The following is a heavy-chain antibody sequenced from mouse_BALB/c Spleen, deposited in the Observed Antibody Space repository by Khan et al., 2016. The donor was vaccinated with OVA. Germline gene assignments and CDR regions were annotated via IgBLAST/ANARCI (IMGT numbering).Heavy chain of an antibody. CDR2: INPSSGYT. D-gene: IGHD2-14*01. V-gene: IGHV1-4*01. Sequence: VQLKQSGAELARPGASVKMSCKASGYTFTSYTIHWIKQRPGQGLEWIGYINPSSGYTNYNQKFKDKATLTADKSSTTAYMQPSSLTSDDSAVYYCARDGAYYRNDGWFAYWGQGTLVTVSA. CDR1: GYTFTSYT. J-gene: IGHJ3*01. CDR3: ARDGAYYRNDGWFAY.